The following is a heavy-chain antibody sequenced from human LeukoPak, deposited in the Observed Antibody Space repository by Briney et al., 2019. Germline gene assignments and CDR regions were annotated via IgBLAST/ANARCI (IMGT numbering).Heavy chain of an antibody. Sequence: GASVKVSCKASGGTFSSYAISWVRQAPGQGLEWMGGIIPIFGTANYAQKFQGRVTITADESTSTAYMELSSLRSEDTAVYYCARSEWLVRGWFDPWGQGTLVTVSS. J-gene: IGHJ5*02. V-gene: IGHV1-69*13. CDR2: IIPIFGTA. CDR3: ARSEWLVRGWFDP. CDR1: GGTFSSYA. D-gene: IGHD6-19*01.